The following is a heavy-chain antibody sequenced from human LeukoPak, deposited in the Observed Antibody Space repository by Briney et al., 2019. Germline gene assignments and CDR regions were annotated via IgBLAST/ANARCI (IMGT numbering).Heavy chain of an antibody. Sequence: GGSLRLSCAASGFTFDDYAMHWVRQAPGKGLEWVSGISWNSGSIGYADSVEGRFTISRDNAKNSLYLQMNSLRAEDTALYYCAKASDTAMVTLFDYWGQGTLVTVSS. CDR1: GFTFDDYA. CDR3: AKASDTAMVTLFDY. D-gene: IGHD5-18*01. V-gene: IGHV3-9*01. CDR2: ISWNSGSI. J-gene: IGHJ4*02.